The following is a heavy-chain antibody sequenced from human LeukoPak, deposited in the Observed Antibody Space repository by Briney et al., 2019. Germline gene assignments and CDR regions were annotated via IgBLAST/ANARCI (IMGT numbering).Heavy chain of an antibody. J-gene: IGHJ6*02. CDR1: GFTFSSYG. D-gene: IGHD3-22*01. Sequence: GGSLRLSCAASGFTFSSYGMHWVRQAPGKGLEWVAVISYDGSNKYYADSVKGRFTISRDNSKNTLYLQMNSLRAEDTAVYYCAKDGSKMYYYDSSGYYYFPSGMDVWGRGTTVTVSS. V-gene: IGHV3-30*18. CDR2: ISYDGSNK. CDR3: AKDGSKMYYYDSSGYYYFPSGMDV.